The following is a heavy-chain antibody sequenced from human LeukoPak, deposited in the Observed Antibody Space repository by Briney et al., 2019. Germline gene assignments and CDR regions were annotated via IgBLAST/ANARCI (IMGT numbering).Heavy chain of an antibody. Sequence: GGSLRLSCAASGFTFSSYSMNWVRQAPGKGLEWVPSISSCSSYIYYADSVKGRFTISRDNAKNSLYLQMNSLRAGDTAVYYCARAVGYCSSTSCYAPFFDYWGQGTLVTVSS. J-gene: IGHJ4*02. CDR1: GFTFSSYS. CDR2: ISSCSSYI. V-gene: IGHV3-21*01. CDR3: ARAVGYCSSTSCYAPFFDY. D-gene: IGHD2-2*01.